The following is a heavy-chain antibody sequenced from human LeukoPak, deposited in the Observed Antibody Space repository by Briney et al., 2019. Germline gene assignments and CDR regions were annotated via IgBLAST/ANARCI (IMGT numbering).Heavy chain of an antibody. D-gene: IGHD5-24*01. V-gene: IGHV1-69*04. Sequence: ASVKVSCKASGGTFSSYAISWVRQAPGQGLEWMGRIIPIFGIANYAQKFQGRVTITADKSTSTAYMELSSLRSEDTAVYYCAGDRGDGYDYFDYWGQGTLVTVSS. CDR1: GGTFSSYA. CDR2: IIPIFGIA. J-gene: IGHJ4*02. CDR3: AGDRGDGYDYFDY.